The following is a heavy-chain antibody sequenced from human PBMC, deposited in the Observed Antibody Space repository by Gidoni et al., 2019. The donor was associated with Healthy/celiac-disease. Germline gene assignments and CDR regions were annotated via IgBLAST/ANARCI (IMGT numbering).Heavy chain of an antibody. Sequence: QVQLVESGGGVVQPGRSLRLSCAASGFTFSSYGMHWVRQAPGKGLGWVAVISYDGSNKYYADSVKGRFTISRDNSKNTLYLQMNSLRAEDTAVYYCAKEDDSGYDKCFDYWGQGTLVTVSS. CDR1: GFTFSSYG. D-gene: IGHD5-12*01. V-gene: IGHV3-30*18. CDR2: ISYDGSNK. CDR3: AKEDDSGYDKCFDY. J-gene: IGHJ4*02.